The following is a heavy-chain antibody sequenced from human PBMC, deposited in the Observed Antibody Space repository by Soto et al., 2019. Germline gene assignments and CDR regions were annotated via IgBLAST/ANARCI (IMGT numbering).Heavy chain of an antibody. CDR1: GGTFSSYA. CDR3: ARDEDNGGIAAALPSDY. CDR2: IIPIFGTA. V-gene: IGHV1-69*13. J-gene: IGHJ4*02. D-gene: IGHD6-13*01. Sequence: ASVKVSCKASGGTFSSYAISWVRQAPGQGLEWMGGIIPIFGTANYAQKFQGRVTITADESTSTAYMELSSLRSEDTAVYYCARDEDNGGIAAALPSDYWGQGTLVTVSS.